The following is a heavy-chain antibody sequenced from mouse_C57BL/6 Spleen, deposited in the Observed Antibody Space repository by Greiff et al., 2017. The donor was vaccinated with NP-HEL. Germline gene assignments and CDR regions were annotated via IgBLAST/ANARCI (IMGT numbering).Heavy chain of an antibody. CDR2: ISSGSSTI. D-gene: IGHD4-1*01. CDR3: ARGITGTWFAY. CDR1: GFTFSDYG. Sequence: EVKLQESGGGLVKPGGSLKLSCAASGFTFSDYGMHWVRQAPEKGLEWVAYISSGSSTIYYADTVKGRFTISRDNAKNTLFLQMTSLRSEDTAMYYCARGITGTWFAYWGQGTLVTVSA. J-gene: IGHJ3*01. V-gene: IGHV5-17*01.